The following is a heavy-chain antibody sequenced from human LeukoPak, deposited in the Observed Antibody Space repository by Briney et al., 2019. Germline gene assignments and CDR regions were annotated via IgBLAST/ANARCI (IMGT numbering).Heavy chain of an antibody. CDR1: GGSFSGYY. CDR3: ARVHYDILTGSYYFDY. V-gene: IGHV4-34*01. J-gene: IGHJ4*02. D-gene: IGHD3-9*01. CDR2: INHSGST. Sequence: PSETLSLTCAVYGGSFSGYYWSWIRQPPGKGLEWIGEINHSGSTNYNPSLKSRVTISVDTSKNQFSLKLSSVTAADTAVYYCARVHYDILTGSYYFDYWGQGTLVTVSS.